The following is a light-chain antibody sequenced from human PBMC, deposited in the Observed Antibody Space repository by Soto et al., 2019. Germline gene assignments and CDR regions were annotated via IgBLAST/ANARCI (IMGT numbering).Light chain of an antibody. CDR1: SSDVGDNKY. V-gene: IGLV2-14*01. CDR2: DVT. J-gene: IGLJ1*01. Sequence: QSALTQPASVSGSPGQSITISCTGTSSDVGDNKYVSWYQQHPGKAPKLMIYDVTHRPSGISNRFSGSKSGNTASLTISGLQAEDEADYYCSSYTSSSTLYVFGTGTKVTVL. CDR3: SSYTSSSTLYV.